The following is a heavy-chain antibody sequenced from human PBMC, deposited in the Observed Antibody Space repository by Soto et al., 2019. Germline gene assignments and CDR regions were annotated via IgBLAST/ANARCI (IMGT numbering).Heavy chain of an antibody. D-gene: IGHD5-12*01. CDR3: AREPIGDGYNRGWFDP. CDR1: GGSISSYY. J-gene: IGHJ5*02. Sequence: PSETLSLTCTVSGGSISSYYWSWIRQPPGKGLEWIGYIYYSGSTNYNPSLKSRVTISVDTSKNQFSLKLSSVTAADTAVYYCAREPIGDGYNRGWFDPGGQGTLVTVSS. CDR2: IYYSGST. V-gene: IGHV4-59*01.